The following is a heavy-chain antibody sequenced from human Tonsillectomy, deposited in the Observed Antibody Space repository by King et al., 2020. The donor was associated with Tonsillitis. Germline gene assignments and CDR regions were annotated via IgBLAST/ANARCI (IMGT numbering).Heavy chain of an antibody. D-gene: IGHD2-2*01. V-gene: IGHV4-39*01. J-gene: IGHJ6*03. CDR3: ARRGIVPAARDFYYYSMDV. Sequence: QLQESGPGLVKPSETLSLTCIVSGGTISSSSYYWGWIRQPPGKGLEWIGGMDYSGGTYSNSSLKSRVTISGDTSKNQFSLKLTSVTAADSAVYYCARRGIVPAARDFYYYSMDVWGKGTTVTVSS. CDR1: GGTISSSSYY. CDR2: MDYSGGT.